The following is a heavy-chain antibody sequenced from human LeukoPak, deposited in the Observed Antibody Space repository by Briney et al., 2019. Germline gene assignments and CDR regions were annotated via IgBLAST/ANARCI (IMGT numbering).Heavy chain of an antibody. CDR2: ISAYNGNT. Sequence: GASVKVSCKASGYTFTSYGISWVRQAPGQGLEWMGWISAYNGNTNYAQKLQGRVTMTTDTSTSTAYMELRSLRSDDTAVYYCAKFAGYFDWLPTVDYWGQGTLVTVSS. J-gene: IGHJ4*02. CDR3: AKFAGYFDWLPTVDY. CDR1: GYTFTSYG. V-gene: IGHV1-18*01. D-gene: IGHD3-9*01.